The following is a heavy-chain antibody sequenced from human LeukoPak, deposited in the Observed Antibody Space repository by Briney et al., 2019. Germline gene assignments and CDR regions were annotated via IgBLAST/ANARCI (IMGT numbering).Heavy chain of an antibody. D-gene: IGHD6-13*01. Sequence: ASVEVSFKASGYSFTGYYIYWVRQAPGQGLEWMGWINPNSGDTNYAQKFQGRVTMTRDTSISTAYMELSSLRSDDTAMYYCARMWSTATSGWNWFDPWGQGTLVTVSS. CDR2: INPNSGDT. V-gene: IGHV1-2*02. CDR1: GYSFTGYY. J-gene: IGHJ5*02. CDR3: ARMWSTATSGWNWFDP.